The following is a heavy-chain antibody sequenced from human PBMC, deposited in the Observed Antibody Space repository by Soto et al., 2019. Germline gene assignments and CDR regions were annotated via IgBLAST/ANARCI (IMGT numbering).Heavy chain of an antibody. CDR3: ARDPPYSSGWYAGFDP. Sequence: QVQLVQSGAEVKKPGASVKVSCKASGYTFTSYGISWVRQAPGQGLEWMGWISAYNGNTNYAQKPQGRVTMTTXTXTXXAYMELRSLRSDDTAVYYCARDPPYSSGWYAGFDPWGQGTLVTVSS. J-gene: IGHJ5*02. CDR2: ISAYNGNT. CDR1: GYTFTSYG. D-gene: IGHD6-19*01. V-gene: IGHV1-18*01.